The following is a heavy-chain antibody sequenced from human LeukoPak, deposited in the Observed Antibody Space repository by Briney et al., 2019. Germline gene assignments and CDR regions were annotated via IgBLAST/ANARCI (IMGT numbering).Heavy chain of an antibody. Sequence: GGSLRLSCAASGFTFSDYYMSWIRQAPGKGLEWVSYISSSSSSYTNYADSVKGRFTISRDNAKNSLYLQMNSLRAEDTAVYYCARDLTGYYPTFAFDIWGQGTMVTVSS. CDR2: ISSSSSSYT. CDR1: GFTFSDYY. D-gene: IGHD3-9*01. J-gene: IGHJ3*02. CDR3: ARDLTGYYPTFAFDI. V-gene: IGHV3-11*06.